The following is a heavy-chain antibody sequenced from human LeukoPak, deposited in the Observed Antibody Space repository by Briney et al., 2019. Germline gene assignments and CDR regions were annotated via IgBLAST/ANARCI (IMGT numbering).Heavy chain of an antibody. CDR3: ARDGSYYDSSGYQPLDY. Sequence: PGGSLRLSCAASGFTVSSNYMSWVRQAPGKGLEWVSVIYSGGSTYYADSVKGRFTISRDNSKNTLYLQMNSLRAEDTAVYYCARDGSYYDSSGYQPLDYWGQGTLVTVSS. CDR2: IYSGGST. V-gene: IGHV3-66*01. D-gene: IGHD3-22*01. CDR1: GFTVSSNY. J-gene: IGHJ4*02.